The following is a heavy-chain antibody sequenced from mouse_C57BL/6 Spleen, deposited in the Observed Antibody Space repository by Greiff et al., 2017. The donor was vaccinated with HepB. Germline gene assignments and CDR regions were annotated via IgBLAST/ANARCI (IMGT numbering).Heavy chain of an antibody. CDR1: GFTFSSYA. CDR3: ARERTMVAYFDY. V-gene: IGHV5-4*01. CDR2: ISDGGSYT. Sequence: EVQLVESGGGLVKPGGSLKLSCAASGFTFSSYAMSWVRQTPEKRLEWVATISDGGSYTYYPDNVKGRFTISRDNAKNNLYLQMSHLKSEDTAMYYCARERTMVAYFDYWGQGTTLTVSS. J-gene: IGHJ2*01. D-gene: IGHD2-2*01.